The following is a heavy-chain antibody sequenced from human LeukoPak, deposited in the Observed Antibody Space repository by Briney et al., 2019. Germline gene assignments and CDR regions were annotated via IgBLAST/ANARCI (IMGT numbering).Heavy chain of an antibody. V-gene: IGHV4-39*01. CDR3: ARGRPDGSGSYYKFDP. D-gene: IGHD3-10*01. Sequence: PSETLSLTCTVSGGSISSSSYYWGWIRQPLGKGLEWIGSIYYSGRTYYNPSLKSRVTISVDTSKKQFSLKLSSVTAADTAVYYCARGRPDGSGSYYKFDPWGQGTLVTVSS. CDR2: IYYSGRT. CDR1: GGSISSSSYY. J-gene: IGHJ5*02.